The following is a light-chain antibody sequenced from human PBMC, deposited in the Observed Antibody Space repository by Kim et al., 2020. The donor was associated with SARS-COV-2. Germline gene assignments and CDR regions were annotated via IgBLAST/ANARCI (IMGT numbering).Light chain of an antibody. CDR1: SLRSYH. CDR3: DSRDSSSDHVL. J-gene: IGLJ3*02. CDR2: GKN. Sequence: SSELTQDPAVSVALVQTDRITCQGDSLRSYHASWYQRKSRQAPVLIMSGKNTRPSGIPDRFSGSSSRNTASLTIPGAQAEDEADYYCDSRDSSSDHVLFGEGTQLTV. V-gene: IGLV3-19*01.